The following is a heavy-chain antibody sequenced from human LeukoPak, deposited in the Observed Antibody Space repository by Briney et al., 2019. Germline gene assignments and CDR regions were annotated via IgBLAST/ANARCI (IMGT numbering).Heavy chain of an antibody. CDR3: ARGVRNWRQLVLYYYYYYMDV. J-gene: IGHJ6*03. D-gene: IGHD6-6*01. V-gene: IGHV4-39*07. Sequence: SETLSLTCTVSGGSISSSSYYWGWIRQPPGKGLEWIGSIYYSGSTYYNPSLKSRVTISVDTSKNQFSLKLSSVTAADTAVYYCARGVRNWRQLVLYYYYYYMDVWGKGTTVTVSS. CDR2: IYYSGST. CDR1: GGSISSSSYY.